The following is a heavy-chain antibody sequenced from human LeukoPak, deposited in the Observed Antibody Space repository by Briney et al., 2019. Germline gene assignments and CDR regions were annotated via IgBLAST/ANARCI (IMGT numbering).Heavy chain of an antibody. Sequence: GESLRLSCAASGFTFSSYAMSWVRQAPGKGLEWVSAISGSGGSTYYADSVKGRFTISRDNSKNTLYLQMNSLRAEDTAVYYCATPYCSGGSCYVSGRSYGMDVWGQGTTVTVSS. CDR3: ATPYCSGGSCYVSGRSYGMDV. V-gene: IGHV3-23*01. CDR2: ISGSGGST. J-gene: IGHJ6*02. CDR1: GFTFSSYA. D-gene: IGHD2-15*01.